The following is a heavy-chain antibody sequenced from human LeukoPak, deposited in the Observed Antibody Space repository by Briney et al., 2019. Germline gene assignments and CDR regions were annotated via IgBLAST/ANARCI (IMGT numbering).Heavy chain of an antibody. D-gene: IGHD3-3*01. V-gene: IGHV4-39*07. Sequence: SETLSLTCTVSGGSISSSSYYWGWIRQPPGKGLEWIRSIYYSGSTYYNPSLKSRVTISVDTSKNQFSLKLSSVTAADTAVYYCARALTIFGVATPNWFDPWGQGTLVTVSS. CDR1: GGSISSSSYY. CDR3: ARALTIFGVATPNWFDP. CDR2: IYYSGST. J-gene: IGHJ5*02.